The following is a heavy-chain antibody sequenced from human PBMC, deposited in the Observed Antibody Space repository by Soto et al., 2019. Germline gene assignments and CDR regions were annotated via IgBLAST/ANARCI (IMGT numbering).Heavy chain of an antibody. Sequence: ASVKVSCKASGYTFTSYDINWLRQATGQGLEWMGWMNPNSGNTGYAQKFQGRVTMTRNTSISTAYMELSSLRSEDTAVYYCARGRGWLYYYYGMDVWGQGTTVTVSS. CDR3: ARGRGWLYYYYGMDV. CDR1: GYTFTSYD. CDR2: MNPNSGNT. V-gene: IGHV1-8*01. D-gene: IGHD5-12*01. J-gene: IGHJ6*02.